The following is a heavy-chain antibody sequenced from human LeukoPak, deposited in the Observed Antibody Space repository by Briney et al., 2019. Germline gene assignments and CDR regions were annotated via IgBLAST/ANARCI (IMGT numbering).Heavy chain of an antibody. Sequence: SETLSLTCTVSGGSISSYYWSWIRQPAGKGLEWIGRIYTSGSTNYNPSLKSRVTISVDTSKNQFSLKLSSVTAADTAVYYCARVARSIGALDYWGQGTLVTVSS. CDR3: ARVARSIGALDY. D-gene: IGHD4/OR15-4a*01. J-gene: IGHJ4*02. V-gene: IGHV4-4*07. CDR2: IYTSGST. CDR1: GGSISSYY.